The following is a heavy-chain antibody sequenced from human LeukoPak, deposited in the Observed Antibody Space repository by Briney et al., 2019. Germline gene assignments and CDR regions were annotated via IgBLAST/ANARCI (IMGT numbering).Heavy chain of an antibody. D-gene: IGHD4-17*01. CDR1: GFTFRSYP. J-gene: IGHJ4*02. Sequence: GGSLRLSCAASGFTFRSYPMTWVRQAPGKGLEWVSAISGSGDSTYYADSVKGRFTISRDNSRNTLYPQMNSLRADDTAMYYCAVEKRSTTAYDYWGQGTLVTVSS. V-gene: IGHV3-23*01. CDR2: ISGSGDST. CDR3: AVEKRSTTAYDY.